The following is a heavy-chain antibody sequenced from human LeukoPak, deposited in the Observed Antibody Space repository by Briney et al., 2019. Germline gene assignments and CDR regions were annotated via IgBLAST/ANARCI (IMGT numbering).Heavy chain of an antibody. Sequence: SETLSLTCAVSGGSFSGYYWSWIRQPPGKGLEWIGEINHSGSTTYNPSLKRRDPIPVDPPKNQYSMKPSTVPAADTAVYYCARGVYSHDYWGQGTLVTVSS. CDR1: GGSFSGYY. CDR2: INHSGST. J-gene: IGHJ4*02. V-gene: IGHV4-34*01. D-gene: IGHD2-21*01. CDR3: ARGVYSHDY.